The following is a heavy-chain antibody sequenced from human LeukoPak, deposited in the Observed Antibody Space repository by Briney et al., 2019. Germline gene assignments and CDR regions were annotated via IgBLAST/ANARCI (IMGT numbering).Heavy chain of an antibody. V-gene: IGHV4-4*02. J-gene: IGHJ5*01. Sequence: SETLSLTCAVSGGSINNTDWWSWVRQPPGKGLEWIAEIHHGGSTIYNPSLKSRVTISIDKSKNHFSLKLSSVTATDAAVYYCAGTSFYGSGPDSWGQGILVTVSS. CDR2: IHHGGST. D-gene: IGHD3-10*01. CDR3: AGTSFYGSGPDS. CDR1: GGSINNTDW.